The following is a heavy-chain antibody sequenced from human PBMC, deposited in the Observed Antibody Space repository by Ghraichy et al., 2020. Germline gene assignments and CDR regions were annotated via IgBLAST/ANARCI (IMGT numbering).Heavy chain of an antibody. CDR2: MSYSGSA. CDR1: GGSISGYY. CDR3: ARVNSDLNGLDV. J-gene: IGHJ6*02. Sequence: SETLSLTCTVSGGSISGYYWTWIRQPPGKGLEWIGYMSYSGSANYNPSLESRLTMSLDTSKNHFFLKLTSVTAADTALYYCARVNSDLNGLDVCGQGTTVIVSS. V-gene: IGHV4-59*01. D-gene: IGHD2-21*01.